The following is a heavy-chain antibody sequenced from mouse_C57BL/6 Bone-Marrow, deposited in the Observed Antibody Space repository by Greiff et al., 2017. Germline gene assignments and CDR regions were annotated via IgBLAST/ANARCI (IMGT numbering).Heavy chain of an antibody. Sequence: QVQLQQPGAELVKPGASVKMSCKASGYTFTSYWITWVKQRPGQGLEWIGDIYPGSGSTNYNEKFKSKATLTVDTSSSTAYMQLSSLTSEDSAVYYWARRGGKIKATLRRRDYYAMDYWGQGTSVTVSS. D-gene: IGHD2-12*01. V-gene: IGHV1-55*01. CDR3: ARRGGKIKATLRRRDYYAMDY. CDR2: IYPGSGST. CDR1: GYTFTSYW. J-gene: IGHJ4*01.